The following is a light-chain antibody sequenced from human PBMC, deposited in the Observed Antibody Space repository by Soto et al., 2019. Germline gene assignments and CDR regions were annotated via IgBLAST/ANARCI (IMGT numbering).Light chain of an antibody. J-gene: IGKJ3*01. CDR3: QQRSNWQVT. CDR2: DAS. V-gene: IGKV3-11*01. Sequence: EIVLTQSPATLSLSPGERATLSCRASQSVSSYLAWYQQKPGQAPRLLIYDASNRATGIPARFSGSGSGTDFTLTISSLEPEEFAVYFCQQRSNWQVTFGPGTKVDIK. CDR1: QSVSSY.